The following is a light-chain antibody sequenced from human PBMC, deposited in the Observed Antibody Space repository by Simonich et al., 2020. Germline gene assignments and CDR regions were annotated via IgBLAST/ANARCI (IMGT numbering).Light chain of an antibody. CDR1: SSNIGGNT. Sequence: QSVLTQPPSASGTPGQSVTISCSGSSSNIGGNTVNWYQQLPGTAPKLLIYRNNQRPSGVPDRFSGSKSGTSASLAISGLQSEDEADYYCAAWDDSLNGWVFGGGTKLTVL. CDR3: AAWDDSLNGWV. V-gene: IGLV1-44*01. J-gene: IGLJ3*02. CDR2: RNN.